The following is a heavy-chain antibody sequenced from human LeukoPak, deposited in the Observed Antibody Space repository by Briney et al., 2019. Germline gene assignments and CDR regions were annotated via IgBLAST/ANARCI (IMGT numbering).Heavy chain of an antibody. CDR1: VASINDFY. Sequence: SETLSLTCAVSVASINDFYWSWIRQPPGKGLEWIGYIYYSGSTNYNPSLKSRVTISVATSKNQFSLKLSSVTAADTAVYYCARATMVRGVDFGYWGQGTLVTVSS. J-gene: IGHJ4*02. D-gene: IGHD3-10*01. CDR3: ARATMVRGVDFGY. V-gene: IGHV4-59*01. CDR2: IYYSGST.